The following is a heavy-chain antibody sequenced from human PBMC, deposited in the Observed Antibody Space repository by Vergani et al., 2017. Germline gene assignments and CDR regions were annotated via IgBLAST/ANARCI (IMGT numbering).Heavy chain of an antibody. CDR1: KFTFSNYA. CDR2: ISGSGVST. J-gene: IGHJ6*02. CDR3: ARGYYGMDV. V-gene: IGHV3-23*04. Sequence: VQLVESGGGVVQPGRSLRLSCAASKFTFSNYAMSWVRQAPGKGLEWVSTISGSGVSTYYADSVKGRFTISRDNSKNTLYLQMNSLRAGDTAVYYCARGYYGMDVWGQGTTVTVSS.